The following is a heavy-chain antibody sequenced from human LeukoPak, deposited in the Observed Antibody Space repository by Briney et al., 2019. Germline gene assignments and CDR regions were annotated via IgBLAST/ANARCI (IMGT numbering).Heavy chain of an antibody. CDR2: VYRSGNT. CDR3: ARLVGAPYYFDY. D-gene: IGHD1-26*01. CDR1: GYSINSGFY. V-gene: IGHV4-38-2*01. J-gene: IGHJ4*02. Sequence: PSETLSLTCAVSGYSINSGFYWGWIRQPPGKGLEWIGSVYRSGNTYYNPSLTSRVTISVDTSKNQFSLKLSSVTAADTAVYYCARLVGAPYYFDYWGQGTLVTVSS.